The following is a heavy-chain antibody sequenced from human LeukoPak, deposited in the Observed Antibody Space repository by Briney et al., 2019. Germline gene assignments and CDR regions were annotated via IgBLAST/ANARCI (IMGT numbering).Heavy chain of an antibody. CDR1: GASISSYF. CDR3: ARGNGYNYY. Sequence: SETLSLTCKVSGASISSYFWSWIRQPPGKGLEWIGFACHSGGTNYNPSLKSRVTISVDTYKNQFSLMLSSVTAADTAVYYCARGNGYNYYWGQGTLVTVSS. CDR2: ACHSGGT. V-gene: IGHV4-59*01. D-gene: IGHD5-24*01. J-gene: IGHJ4*02.